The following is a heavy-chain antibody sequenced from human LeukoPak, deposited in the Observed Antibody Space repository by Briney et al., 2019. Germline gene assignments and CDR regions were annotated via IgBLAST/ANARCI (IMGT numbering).Heavy chain of an antibody. CDR3: ARDQIPDYYGSGSSFDI. J-gene: IGHJ3*02. D-gene: IGHD3-10*01. CDR1: GLIFSSYA. Sequence: PGGSLRLSCAVSGLIFSSYAMHWVRQAPGKGLEWVSSISSSSSYIYYADSVKGRFTISRDNAKNSLYLQMNSLRAEDTAVYYCARDQIPDYYGSGSSFDIWGQGTMVTVSS. V-gene: IGHV3-21*01. CDR2: ISSSSSYI.